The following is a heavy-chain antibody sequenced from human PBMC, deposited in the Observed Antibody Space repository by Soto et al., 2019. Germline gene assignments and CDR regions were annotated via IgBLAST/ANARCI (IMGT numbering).Heavy chain of an antibody. CDR3: ARDRAGDNWNHYYYYGMDV. V-gene: IGHV4-61*01. CDR1: GGSFSSGSYY. Sequence: LSLTCTVSGGSFSSGSYYWSWIRQPPGKGLEWIGYIYYSGSTNYNPSLKSRVTISVDTSKNQFSLKLSSVTAADTAVYYCARDRAGDNWNHYYYYGMDVWGQGTTVTVSS. J-gene: IGHJ6*02. CDR2: IYYSGST. D-gene: IGHD1-20*01.